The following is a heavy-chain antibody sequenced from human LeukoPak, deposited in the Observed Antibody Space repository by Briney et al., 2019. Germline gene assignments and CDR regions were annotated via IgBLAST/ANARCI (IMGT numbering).Heavy chain of an antibody. V-gene: IGHV1-8*02. CDR2: MNPNSGNT. D-gene: IGHD5-18*01. CDR1: GYTFTSYG. CDR3: ARGRTWIQLWLREYNWFDP. J-gene: IGHJ5*02. Sequence: ASVKVSCKASGYTFTSYGISWVRQATGQGLEWMGWMNPNSGNTGYAQKFQGRVTMTRNTSISTAYMELSSLRSEDTAVYYCARGRTWIQLWLREYNWFDPWGQGTLVTVSS.